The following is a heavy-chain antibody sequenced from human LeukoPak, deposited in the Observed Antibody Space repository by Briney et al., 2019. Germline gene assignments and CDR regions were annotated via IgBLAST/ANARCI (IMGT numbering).Heavy chain of an antibody. V-gene: IGHV3-74*01. CDR1: GFTFSTHW. CDR2: ISVDGGST. CDR3: ARDGLAAAADY. Sequence: GGSLRLSCTVSGFTFSTHWMRWARHAPGKGLVWVPHISVDGGSTNYADSVKGRFTISRDNAKNTLFLQMNSLRAEDTAVYYCARDGLAAAADYWGQGTLVTVSS. D-gene: IGHD6-13*01. J-gene: IGHJ4*02.